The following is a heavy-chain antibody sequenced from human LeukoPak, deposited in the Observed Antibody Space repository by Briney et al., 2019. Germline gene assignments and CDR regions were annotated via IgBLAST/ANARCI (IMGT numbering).Heavy chain of an antibody. J-gene: IGHJ4*02. CDR3: ARGVPGGGWYFEY. Sequence: ASVKVSCKASGYTFISYDINWVRPATGQGLELMVWMNPNSGNTGYAQKFQGRVTMTRNTSISTAYMELSSLRSEDTAVYYCARGVPGGGWYFEYWGQGALVTVSS. V-gene: IGHV1-8*01. D-gene: IGHD2-15*01. CDR1: GYTFISYD. CDR2: MNPNSGNT.